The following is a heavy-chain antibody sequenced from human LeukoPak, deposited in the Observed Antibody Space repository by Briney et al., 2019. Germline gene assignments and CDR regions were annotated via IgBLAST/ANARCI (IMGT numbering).Heavy chain of an antibody. CDR3: VRDSPGRGSYFDY. J-gene: IGHJ4*02. CDR2: ITTNTGNP. CDR1: GYTFTSYY. Sequence: ASVKVSCKASGYTFTSYYMHWVRQAPGQGLEWLGWITTNTGNPTYAQGFTGRFVFSLDTSVSTAYLQIISLKAEDTAVYYCVRDSPGRGSYFDYWGQGTLVTVSS. V-gene: IGHV7-4-1*02. D-gene: IGHD1-26*01.